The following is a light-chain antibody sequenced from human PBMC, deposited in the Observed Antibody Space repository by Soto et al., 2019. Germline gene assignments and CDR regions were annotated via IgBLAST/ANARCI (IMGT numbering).Light chain of an antibody. CDR2: KAT. V-gene: IGKV1-5*03. CDR3: QQYNSYSGT. CDR1: QSISSW. J-gene: IGKJ1*01. Sequence: DIQMTQSPSTLSASVGDRVTITCRASQSISSWLAWYQQKPGKAPKLLTYKATSLESGAPSSFSGSGSGTEFTLTISSLQPDDFATYYCQQYNSYSGTFGQGTKVEIK.